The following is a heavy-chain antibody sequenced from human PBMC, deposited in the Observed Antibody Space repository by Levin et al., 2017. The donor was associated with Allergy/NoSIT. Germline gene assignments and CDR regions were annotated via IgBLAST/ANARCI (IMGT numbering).Heavy chain of an antibody. CDR1: GFTFNNYA. CDR3: AKDAIRGSDQPYYFDY. Sequence: ETLSLTCAASGFTFNNYAMSWVRQAPGKGLEWVSAIINSGVGTYYADSVKGRFTISRDNSKNTMYLQMNSLRAEDTDVYFCAKDAIRGSDQPYYFDYWGQGTLVTASS. D-gene: IGHD6-19*01. J-gene: IGHJ4*02. CDR2: IINSGVGT. V-gene: IGHV3-23*01.